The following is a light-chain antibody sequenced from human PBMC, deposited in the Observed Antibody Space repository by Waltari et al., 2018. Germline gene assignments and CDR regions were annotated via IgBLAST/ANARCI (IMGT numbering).Light chain of an antibody. CDR2: AAS. CDR1: QGISSF. CDR3: QQLNSYPPT. J-gene: IGKJ4*01. Sequence: QLTQSPSSLSASVGDRVTITCRASQGISSFLAWYQQKAGKAPKPLIYAASTLQSGVPSRFSGSGSGTDFTLTISSLQPEDFATYYCQQLNSYPPTFGGGTKVEIK. V-gene: IGKV1-9*01.